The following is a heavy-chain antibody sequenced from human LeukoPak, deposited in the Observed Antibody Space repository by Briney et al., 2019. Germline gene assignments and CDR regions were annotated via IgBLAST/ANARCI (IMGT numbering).Heavy chain of an antibody. CDR3: ARKVGTAMVGGGALDI. CDR2: ISYDGSNK. CDR1: GFTFSSYA. D-gene: IGHD5-18*01. Sequence: GGSLRLSCAASGFTFSSYAMHWVRQAPGKGLEWMAVISYDGSNKYYADSVKGRFTISRDNAKNSLYLQMNSLRAEDTAVYYCARKVGTAMVGGGALDIWGQGTMVTVSS. J-gene: IGHJ3*02. V-gene: IGHV3-30*04.